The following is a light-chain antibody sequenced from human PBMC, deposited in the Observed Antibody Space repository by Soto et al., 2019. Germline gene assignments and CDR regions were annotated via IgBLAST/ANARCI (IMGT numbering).Light chain of an antibody. V-gene: IGLV2-14*03. J-gene: IGLJ1*01. Sequence: SALTQPAYVSGSPGQSITISCTGTSSDVGSYNYVSWYQQHPGKAPKLMIYDVSNRPSGVSNRFSGSKSGNTASLTISGLQAEDEADYYCNSYTGSSNPYVFGTGTKVTVL. CDR3: NSYTGSSNPYV. CDR1: SSDVGSYNY. CDR2: DVS.